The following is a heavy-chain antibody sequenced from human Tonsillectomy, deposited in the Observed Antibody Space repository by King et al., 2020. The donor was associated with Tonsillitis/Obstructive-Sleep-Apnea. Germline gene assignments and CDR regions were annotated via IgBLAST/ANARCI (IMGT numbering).Heavy chain of an antibody. D-gene: IGHD3-3*01. J-gene: IGHJ5*02. V-gene: IGHV4-34*01. Sequence: VQLQQWGAGLLKPSETLSLTCAVYGGSFSGYYWSWIRQPPGKGLEWIGEINHSGSTNYNPSLKSRVTISVDTSKNQFSLKLSSVTAADTAVYYCAREAYGSYDFWSGHKTGWFDPWGQGTLVTVSS. CDR3: AREAYGSYDFWSGHKTGWFDP. CDR1: GGSFSGYY. CDR2: INHSGST.